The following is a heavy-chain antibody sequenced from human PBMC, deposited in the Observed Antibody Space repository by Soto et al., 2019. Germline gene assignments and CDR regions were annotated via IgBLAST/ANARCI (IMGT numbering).Heavy chain of an antibody. CDR1: GGSIRSGSNY. CDR2: VYYNGNT. D-gene: IGHD3-10*01. CDR3: VRQTIVRGVLSWFDP. V-gene: IGHV4-39*01. Sequence: QLQLQKSGPRLVKPSETLSLICSVSGGSIRSGSNYWAWIRQPPGKGLDWIGTVYYNGNTYYNASLKSRVTISADTSKNQCSLQLSSVSAADTAVYYCVRQTIVRGVLSWFDPWGQGTLVTVSS. J-gene: IGHJ5*02.